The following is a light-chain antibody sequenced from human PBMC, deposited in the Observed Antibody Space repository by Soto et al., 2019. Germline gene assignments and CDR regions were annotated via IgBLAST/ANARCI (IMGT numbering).Light chain of an antibody. CDR1: QSVSSSY. CDR2: GAS. CDR3: QQYGSSPPIT. Sequence: ENVLTQSPGTLSLSPGERATLSCRASQSVSSSYLAWYQQKPGQAPRLLIYGASSRATGIPDRFSGSGSGTDFTLTISRLEPEDFAVYYCQQYGSSPPITCGQGTRLEI. V-gene: IGKV3-20*01. J-gene: IGKJ5*01.